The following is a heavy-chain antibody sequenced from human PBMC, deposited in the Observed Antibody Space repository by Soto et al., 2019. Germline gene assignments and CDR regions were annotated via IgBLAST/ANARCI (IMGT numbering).Heavy chain of an antibody. D-gene: IGHD2-2*01. CDR1: GYTFTSYY. CDR3: AREIVVVPAATEANYGMDV. Sequence: QVQLVQSGAEVKKPGASVKVSCKASGYTFTSYYMHWVRQAPGQGLEWMGIINPSGGSTSYAQKFQGRVTMTRDTSTSTVYMELSSLRSEDTAVYYCAREIVVVPAATEANYGMDVWGQGTTVTVSS. V-gene: IGHV1-46*01. J-gene: IGHJ6*02. CDR2: INPSGGST.